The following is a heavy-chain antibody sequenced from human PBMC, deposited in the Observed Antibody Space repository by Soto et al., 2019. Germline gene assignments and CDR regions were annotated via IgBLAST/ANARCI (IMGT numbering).Heavy chain of an antibody. CDR2: ISFDGSNK. CDR3: ANGYNYGPPFDY. D-gene: IGHD5-18*01. V-gene: IGHV3-30*18. J-gene: IGHJ4*02. Sequence: GGSLRLSCASSGVTFSSYVMHWVRQAPGKGLEWVAVISFDGSNKYHADSVKGRFTISRDNSKNTLSLQMNSLRAEDTAVYYCANGYNYGPPFDYWGQGTLVTVSS. CDR1: GVTFSSYV.